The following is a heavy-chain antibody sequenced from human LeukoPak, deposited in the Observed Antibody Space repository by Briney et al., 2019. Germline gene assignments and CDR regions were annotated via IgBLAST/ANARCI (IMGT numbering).Heavy chain of an antibody. Sequence: SETLSLTCTVSGYSISSGYYWGWIRQPPGMGLEWIGSIYHTGSTYYNPSLKSRVTISVDTSKNQFSLKLSSVTAADTAVYYCARVPSTNYYDSSGYWGYFDYWGQGALVTVSS. D-gene: IGHD3-22*01. V-gene: IGHV4-38-2*02. CDR3: ARVPSTNYYDSSGYWGYFDY. CDR2: IYHTGST. J-gene: IGHJ4*02. CDR1: GYSISSGYY.